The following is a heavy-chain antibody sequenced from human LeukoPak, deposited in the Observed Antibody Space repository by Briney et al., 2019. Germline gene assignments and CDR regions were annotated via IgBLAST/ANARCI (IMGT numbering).Heavy chain of an antibody. CDR1: GGSFSGYY. D-gene: IGHD6-19*01. CDR3: ARGLQWLVKYYFDY. V-gene: IGHV4-34*01. J-gene: IGHJ4*02. CDR2: INHSGST. Sequence: SETLSLTCAVYGGSFSGYYWSWIRQPPGKGLEWIGEINHSGSTNYNPSLKSRVTISVDTSKNQFSLKLSSVAAADTAVYYCARGLQWLVKYYFDYWGQGTLVTVSS.